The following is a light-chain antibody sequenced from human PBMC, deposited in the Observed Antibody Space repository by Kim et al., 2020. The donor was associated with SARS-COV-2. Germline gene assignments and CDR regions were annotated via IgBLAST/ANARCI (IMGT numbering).Light chain of an antibody. J-gene: IGKJ5*01. V-gene: IGKV1D-16*02. CDR3: QQYNTNPPT. Sequence: AAVGDRVTIAGRARQGISSWVAWYQQKPEKAPKPLIYAASSLQSGVPSRFIGSGSGTDFTLTISSLQPEDFATYYCQQYNTNPPTFGQGTRLEIK. CDR1: QGISSW. CDR2: AAS.